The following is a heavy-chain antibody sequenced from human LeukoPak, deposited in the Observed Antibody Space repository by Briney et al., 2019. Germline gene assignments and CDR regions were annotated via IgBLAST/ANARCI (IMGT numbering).Heavy chain of an antibody. CDR2: ISYDGSNK. Sequence: PGGSLRLSCAAPGFTFSNYGMHWVRQAPGKGLEWVALISYDGSNKYYADSVKGRFTISRDNSENTLYLQMTSVRAEDTAVVYCARDHELDSPRGYLDCWGQGTRVTVSS. CDR1: GFTFSNYG. CDR3: ARDHELDSPRGYLDC. D-gene: IGHD1-1*01. J-gene: IGHJ4*02. V-gene: IGHV3-30*03.